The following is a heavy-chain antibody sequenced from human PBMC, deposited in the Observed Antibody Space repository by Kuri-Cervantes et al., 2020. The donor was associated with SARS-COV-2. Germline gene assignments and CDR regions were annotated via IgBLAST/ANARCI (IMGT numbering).Heavy chain of an antibody. CDR3: GRQASDWHIDY. J-gene: IGHJ4*02. V-gene: IGHV4-39*01. CDR2: IYFSGST. CDR1: GGSISSSGHY. Sequence: SETLSLTCSVSGGSISSSGHYWGWVRQSPGKGLEWIGSIYFSGSTYYTPSLKSRVTISVDTSKNQFSLKLTSVTATDTAVYYCGRQASDWHIDYWGQGTLVTVSS. D-gene: IGHD3-9*01.